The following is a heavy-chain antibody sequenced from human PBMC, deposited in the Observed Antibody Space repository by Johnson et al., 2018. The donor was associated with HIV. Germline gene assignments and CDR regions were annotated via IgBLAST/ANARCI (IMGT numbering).Heavy chain of an antibody. CDR2: INWNGGTT. D-gene: IGHD2-15*01. V-gene: IGHV3-20*04. J-gene: IGHJ3*02. CDR1: GFTFSSYW. CDR3: AREEVVAANAFDI. Sequence: VQVVESGGGLIQPGGSLRLSCAASGFTFSSYWMSWVRQAPGKGLEWVSGINWNGGTTGYADSVQGRFTISRDNAKNSLFLQMNSLRAEDTALYYCAREEVVAANAFDIWGQGTMVTVSS.